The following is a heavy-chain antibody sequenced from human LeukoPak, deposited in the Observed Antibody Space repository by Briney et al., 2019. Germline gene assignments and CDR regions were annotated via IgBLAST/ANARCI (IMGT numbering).Heavy chain of an antibody. D-gene: IGHD3-22*01. Sequence: SETLSLTCTVSGGSISIYYWSWIRQPPGKGLEWLGYTYNSGSTLYNPSLKSRVTISVDTSKNQFSLKLSSVTAADTAVYYCARDPPSYYDSSGTFSIWGQGTLVTVSS. J-gene: IGHJ4*02. CDR3: ARDPPSYYDSSGTFSI. CDR1: GGSISIYY. V-gene: IGHV4-59*01. CDR2: TYNSGST.